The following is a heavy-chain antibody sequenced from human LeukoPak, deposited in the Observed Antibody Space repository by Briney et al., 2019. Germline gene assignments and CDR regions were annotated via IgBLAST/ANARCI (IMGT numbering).Heavy chain of an antibody. D-gene: IGHD3/OR15-3a*01. CDR1: GYTFTGYY. Sequence: GASVKVSCKASGYTFTGYYMHWVRQAPGQGLEWMGWINPNSGGTNYAQKFQGRVTMTRDTSISTAYMELSRLRSDDTAVYYCARGKRTIFGLGISYYFDYWGQGTLVTVSS. CDR2: INPNSGGT. J-gene: IGHJ4*02. CDR3: ARGKRTIFGLGISYYFDY. V-gene: IGHV1-2*02.